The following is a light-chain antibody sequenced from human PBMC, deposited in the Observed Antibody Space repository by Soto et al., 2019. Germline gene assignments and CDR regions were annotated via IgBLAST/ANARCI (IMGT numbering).Light chain of an antibody. J-gene: IGLJ1*01. V-gene: IGLV1-47*02. CDR3: NSHTSSNTRV. CDR1: SSNIGTNY. Sequence: QSVLAQPPSASGTPGQRVTISCSVSSSNIGTNYVYWYQQLPGTAPKLLIYNNHQRPSGVPDRFSGSKSGTSASLAISGLRSEDEADYYCNSHTSSNTRVLGTGTKVTVL. CDR2: NNH.